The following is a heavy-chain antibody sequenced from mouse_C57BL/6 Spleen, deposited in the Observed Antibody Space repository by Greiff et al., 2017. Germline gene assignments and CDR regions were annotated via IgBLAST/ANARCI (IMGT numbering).Heavy chain of an antibody. Sequence: QVQLQQSGAELVRPGTSVKMSCKASGYTFTNYWIGWAKQRPGHGLEWIGDIYPGGGYTHYNEKFKGKATLTADTSSSTAYMQFRSLTSEESAIYDCERWERGSFYAMDYWGQGTSVTVSS. CDR3: ERWERGSFYAMDY. D-gene: IGHD4-1*01. CDR1: GYTFTNYW. J-gene: IGHJ4*01. CDR2: IYPGGGYT. V-gene: IGHV1-63*01.